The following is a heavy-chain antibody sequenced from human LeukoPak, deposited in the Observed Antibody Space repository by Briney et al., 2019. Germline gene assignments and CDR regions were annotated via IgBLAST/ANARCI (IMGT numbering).Heavy chain of an antibody. CDR2: IYSVGST. J-gene: IGHJ4*02. CDR3: ARNPSYSSSLY. D-gene: IGHD6-19*01. V-gene: IGHV3-66*02. CDR1: GFTVNSNY. Sequence: GGSLRLSCAASGFTVNSNYMTWVRQAPGKGLVWVSVIYSVGSTYYADSVRGRFTISRDNSKNTLYLQMNSLRAEDTAIYYCARNPSYSSSLYSGQGTLVTVSS.